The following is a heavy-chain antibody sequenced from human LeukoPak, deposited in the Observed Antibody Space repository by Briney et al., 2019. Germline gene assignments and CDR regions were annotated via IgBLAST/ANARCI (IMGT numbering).Heavy chain of an antibody. CDR3: ARGYCTGGNCYSFGY. CDR2: VYHSGLT. Sequence: NSSETLSLTCVVSGASVSTNNWWKWVRQAPGKGLEWIGEVYHSGLTNYSPPLKSRVSMSIDKSKNIFSLNLTSVTAADAAVYYCARGYCTGGNCYSFGYWGQGTLVTVSS. V-gene: IGHV4/OR15-8*02. D-gene: IGHD2-8*02. CDR1: GASVSTNNW. J-gene: IGHJ4*02.